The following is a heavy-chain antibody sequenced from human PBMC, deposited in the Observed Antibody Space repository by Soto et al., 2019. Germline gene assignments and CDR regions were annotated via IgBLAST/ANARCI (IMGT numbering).Heavy chain of an antibody. CDR3: PRDIIPDLGSTHYKVYYYPMGD. J-gene: IGHJ6*02. D-gene: IGHD3-3*01. V-gene: IGHV3-21*04. Sequence: GGSLRLSCAASGFTFSSYSMNWVRQAPGKGLEWVSSISSSSSYIYYADSVKGRFTISRDNAKNSLYLQMNSLRAEDTALYYCPRDIIPDLGSTHYKVYYYPMGDWGEGTTVT. CDR2: ISSSSSYI. CDR1: GFTFSSYS.